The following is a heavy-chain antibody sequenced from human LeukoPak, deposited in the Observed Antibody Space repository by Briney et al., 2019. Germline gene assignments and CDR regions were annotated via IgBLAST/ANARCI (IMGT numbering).Heavy chain of an antibody. Sequence: SETLSLTCTVSGGSISSYYWSWIRQPPGRELEWIGYIYYSGSTNYNPSLESRVTISVDRSKNQFSLKLSSVTAADTAVYYCARVPSDSSSLLRLDPWGQGTLVTVSS. CDR2: IYYSGST. CDR1: GGSISSYY. D-gene: IGHD6-6*01. CDR3: ARVPSDSSSLLRLDP. V-gene: IGHV4-59*01. J-gene: IGHJ5*02.